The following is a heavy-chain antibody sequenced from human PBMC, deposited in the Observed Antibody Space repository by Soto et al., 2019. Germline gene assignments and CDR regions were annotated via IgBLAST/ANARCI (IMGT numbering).Heavy chain of an antibody. D-gene: IGHD4-17*01. J-gene: IGHJ4*02. CDR2: IYPGDSNI. CDR3: ARRDVDSTGFDY. V-gene: IGHV5-51*01. CDR1: GYSFTSYW. Sequence: GESLKISCKGSGYSFTSYWIVWVRQMPGKGLEWMGIIYPGDSNIRYSPSFQGQVTLSADKSISTAYLQWSSLKASDTAMYYCARRDVDSTGFDYWGQGTLVTVS.